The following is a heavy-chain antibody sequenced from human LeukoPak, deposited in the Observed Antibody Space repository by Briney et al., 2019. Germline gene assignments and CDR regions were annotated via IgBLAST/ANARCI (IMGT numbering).Heavy chain of an antibody. CDR3: ASTPYSLRVSGASLYYFDF. D-gene: IGHD2-15*01. CDR2: IYRGGSI. Sequence: SETLSLTCTVSGGSISSYYWSWIRQPPGKGLEWIGSIYRGGSIYYNPSLKSRVTISVDTSKNQSSLELTSVTAADTAVYYCASTPYSLRVSGASLYYFDFWGQGTLVTVSS. J-gene: IGHJ4*02. V-gene: IGHV4-59*08. CDR1: GGSISSYY.